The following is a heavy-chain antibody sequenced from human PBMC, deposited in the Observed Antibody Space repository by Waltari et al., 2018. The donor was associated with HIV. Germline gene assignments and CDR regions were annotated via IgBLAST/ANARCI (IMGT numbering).Heavy chain of an antibody. CDR2: ISYDGSNK. V-gene: IGHV3-30*04. J-gene: IGHJ4*02. D-gene: IGHD3-16*02. CDR1: GFTFSSYA. CDR3: ARDPDQYYDYVWGSYRYTGGYYFDY. Sequence: QVQLVESGGGVVQPGRSLRLSCAASGFTFSSYAMHWVRQAPGKGLEWVAGISYDGSNKYYADSVKGRFTISRDNSKNTLYLQMNSLRAEDTAVYYCARDPDQYYDYVWGSYRYTGGYYFDYWGQGTLVTVSS.